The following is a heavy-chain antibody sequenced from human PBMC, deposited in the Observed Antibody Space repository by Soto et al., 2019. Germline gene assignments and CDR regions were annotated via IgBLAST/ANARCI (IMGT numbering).Heavy chain of an antibody. CDR1: GYTFTSYA. CDR3: ARDYYDSSGLFWFDP. J-gene: IGHJ5*02. V-gene: IGHV1-3*01. Sequence: GASVKVSCKASGYTFTSYAMHWVRQAPGQRLEWMGWINAGNGNTKYSQKFQGRVTITRDTSASTAYMELSSLRSEDTAVYYCARDYYDSSGLFWFDPWGQGTLVTVSS. CDR2: INAGNGNT. D-gene: IGHD3-22*01.